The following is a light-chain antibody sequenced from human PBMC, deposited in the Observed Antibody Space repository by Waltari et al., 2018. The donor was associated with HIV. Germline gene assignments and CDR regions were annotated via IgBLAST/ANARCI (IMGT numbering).Light chain of an antibody. Sequence: EIVLTQSLATLSLSPGERATLSCRASQSVSSYLALYQQKRGQAPRLLIYDASNRATGIPARFSGSGSGTDFTLTISSLEPEDFAVYYCQQRSNWPITFGQGTRLEIK. CDR3: QQRSNWPIT. V-gene: IGKV3-11*01. J-gene: IGKJ5*01. CDR2: DAS. CDR1: QSVSSY.